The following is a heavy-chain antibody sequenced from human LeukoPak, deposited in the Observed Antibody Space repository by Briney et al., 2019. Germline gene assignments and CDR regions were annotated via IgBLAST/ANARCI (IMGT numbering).Heavy chain of an antibody. CDR1: GYTFTRYG. CDR2: ISAYNGNT. J-gene: IGHJ4*02. D-gene: IGHD3-16*02. CDR3: ARSQYDYIWGNYRDPDY. V-gene: IGHV1-18*01. Sequence: ASVKVSCKASGYTFTRYGITWVRQAPGQGLEWMGWISAYNGNTNYAQKVQGRVTMTTDTSTSTAYMELRGLRSDDTAVYYCARSQYDYIWGNYRDPDYWGQGTLVTVSS.